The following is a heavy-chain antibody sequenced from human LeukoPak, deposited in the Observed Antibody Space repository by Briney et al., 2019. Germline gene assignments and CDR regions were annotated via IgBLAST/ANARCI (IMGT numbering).Heavy chain of an antibody. CDR2: IIPILGIA. V-gene: IGHV1-69*04. Sequence: SVKVSCKASGGTFSSYAISWVRQAPGQGLEWMGRIIPILGIANYAQKFQGRVTITADKSTSTAYMELSSLRSEDTAVYHCARAVNGGYPDYWGQGTLVTVSS. J-gene: IGHJ4*02. D-gene: IGHD4-17*01. CDR1: GGTFSSYA. CDR3: ARAVNGGYPDY.